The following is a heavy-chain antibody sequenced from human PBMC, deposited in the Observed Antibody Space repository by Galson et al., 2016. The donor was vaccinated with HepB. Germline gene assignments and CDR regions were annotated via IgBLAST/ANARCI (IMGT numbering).Heavy chain of an antibody. J-gene: IGHJ2*01. V-gene: IGHV3-23*01. CDR1: GFTFSSYA. D-gene: IGHD4-11*01. CDR2: ISGRGNNT. CDR3: ARKFLYSVTMAASIWYFDL. Sequence: SLRLSCAASGFTFSSYAMSWVRQAPGKGLEWVSAISGRGNNTYYGDSAKGRFTISRDNSKNTLYLQMNSLRAEDTAVYYCARKFLYSVTMAASIWYFDLWGRGTLVTVSS.